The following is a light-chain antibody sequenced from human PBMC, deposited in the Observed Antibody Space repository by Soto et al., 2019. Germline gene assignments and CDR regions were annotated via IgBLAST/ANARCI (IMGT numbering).Light chain of an antibody. CDR1: QGISSA. CDR2: DAS. V-gene: IGKV1-13*02. J-gene: IGKJ4*02. Sequence: AIQLTQSPSSLSASVGDRVTITCRASQGISSALAWYQQKPGKAPKLLIYDASSLESGVPSRFSGCASGTDFTLTISSLHPEDFATYYCQQFNIYPFTFGGGTKVEIK. CDR3: QQFNIYPFT.